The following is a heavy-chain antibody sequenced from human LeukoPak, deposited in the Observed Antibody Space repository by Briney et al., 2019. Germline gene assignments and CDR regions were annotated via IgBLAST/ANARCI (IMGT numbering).Heavy chain of an antibody. J-gene: IGHJ6*03. CDR3: ARGVAAAGSSGYRYYYYYYMDV. Sequence: SETLSLTCTVSGGSISSYYWSWIRQPPGKGLEWIGYIYYSGSTNYNPSLKSRVTISVGTSKNQFSLKLSPVTAADTAVYYCARGVAAAGSSGYRYYYYYYMDVWGKGTTVTISS. D-gene: IGHD6-13*01. V-gene: IGHV4-59*01. CDR1: GGSISSYY. CDR2: IYYSGST.